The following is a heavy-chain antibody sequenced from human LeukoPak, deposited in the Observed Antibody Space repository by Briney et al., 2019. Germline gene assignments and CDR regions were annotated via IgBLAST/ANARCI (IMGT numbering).Heavy chain of an antibody. J-gene: IGHJ5*02. V-gene: IGHV4-38-2*02. CDR2: IYHSGST. Sequence: PSETLSLTCTVSGYSISSGYYWGWIRQPPGKGLEWIGSIYHSGSTYYNPSLKSRVTISVDTSKNQFSLKLSSVTAADTAVYYCARGPLYSKDPTPWGQGTLVTVSS. CDR3: ARGPLYSKDPTP. D-gene: IGHD4-11*01. CDR1: GYSISSGYY.